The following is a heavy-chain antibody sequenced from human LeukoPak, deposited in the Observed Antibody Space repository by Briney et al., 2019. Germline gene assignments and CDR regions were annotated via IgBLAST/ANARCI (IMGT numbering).Heavy chain of an antibody. Sequence: SETLSLTCTVSGGSISSSTYYWGWIRQPPGKGLGWIGSIYYSGSTYYNPSLKSRVTISVDTSKNQFSLKLSSMTAADTAVYYCARQPLNSGTYFDYWGQGTLVTVSS. D-gene: IGHD1-26*01. J-gene: IGHJ4*02. CDR3: ARQPLNSGTYFDY. CDR1: GGSISSSTYY. V-gene: IGHV4-39*01. CDR2: IYYSGST.